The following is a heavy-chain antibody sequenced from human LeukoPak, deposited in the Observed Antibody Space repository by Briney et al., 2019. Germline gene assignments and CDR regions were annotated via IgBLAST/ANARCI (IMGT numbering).Heavy chain of an antibody. Sequence: SETLSLTCTVSGGSITTHYWSWIRQPPGKGLEWIGYVHYIDSPNFNPSLKSRVTISLDTSKNQFSLKQTSVTAADAAVYYCARYSSSEGWFDPWGQGTLVTVSS. D-gene: IGHD6-13*01. J-gene: IGHJ5*02. CDR2: VHYIDSP. V-gene: IGHV4-59*11. CDR1: GGSITTHY. CDR3: ARYSSSEGWFDP.